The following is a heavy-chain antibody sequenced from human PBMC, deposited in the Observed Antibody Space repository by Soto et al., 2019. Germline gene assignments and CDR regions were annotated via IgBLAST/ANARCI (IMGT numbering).Heavy chain of an antibody. J-gene: IGHJ3*01. CDR3: ARVLPGIAAAYDAFDV. D-gene: IGHD6-13*01. V-gene: IGHV4-61*01. CDR1: GDSVISATYY. CDR2: IYYDGGT. Sequence: SETLSLTCTVSGDSVISATYYWSWSRQPPGKGLEWMGYIYYDGGTTYNSSLKSRVTISTDTSRSQLSLQLTSATPADTAVYYCARVLPGIAAAYDAFDVWGQGTMVTVSS.